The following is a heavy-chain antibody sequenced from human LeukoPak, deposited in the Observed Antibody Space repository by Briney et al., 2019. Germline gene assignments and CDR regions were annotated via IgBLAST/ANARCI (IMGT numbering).Heavy chain of an antibody. CDR3: ARARGGDIVATIAPYYYYGMDV. CDR1: GYSFTSYW. Sequence: NHGESLNISCKGSGYSFTSYWIGWVRQMPGKGLEWMGIIYPGDSDTRYSPSFQGQVTISADKSISTAYLQWSSLKASDTAMYYCARARGGDIVATIAPYYYYGMDVWGQGTTVTVSS. CDR2: IYPGDSDT. V-gene: IGHV5-51*01. D-gene: IGHD5-12*01. J-gene: IGHJ6*02.